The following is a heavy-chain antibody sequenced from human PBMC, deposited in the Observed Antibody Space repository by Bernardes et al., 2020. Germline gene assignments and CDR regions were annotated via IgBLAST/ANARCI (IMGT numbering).Heavy chain of an antibody. D-gene: IGHD6-19*01. Sequence: ASVKVSCKVSGYTLTELSMHWVRQAPGKGLEWMGGFDPEDGETIYAQKFQGRVTMTEDTSTDTAYMELSSLRSEDTAVYYCATDTLRDSSGWYEPNWYFDLWGRGTLVTVSS. CDR2: FDPEDGET. J-gene: IGHJ2*01. CDR1: GYTLTELS. CDR3: ATDTLRDSSGWYEPNWYFDL. V-gene: IGHV1-24*01.